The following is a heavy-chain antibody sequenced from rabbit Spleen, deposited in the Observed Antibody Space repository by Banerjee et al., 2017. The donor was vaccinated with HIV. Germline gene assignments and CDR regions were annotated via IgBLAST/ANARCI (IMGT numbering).Heavy chain of an antibody. CDR2: IDPVFGIT. CDR1: GFTLSSYY. Sequence: HLKESGGGLVQPGGSLKLSCKASGFTLSSYYMNWVRQAPGKGLEWIGYIDPVFGITYYANWVNGRFSISRENAQNPVFLQMTSLTAADTATYFCARDGAGGSYFALWGPGTLVTVS. J-gene: IGHJ4*01. CDR3: ARDGAGGSYFAL. D-gene: IGHD8-1*01. V-gene: IGHV1S7*01.